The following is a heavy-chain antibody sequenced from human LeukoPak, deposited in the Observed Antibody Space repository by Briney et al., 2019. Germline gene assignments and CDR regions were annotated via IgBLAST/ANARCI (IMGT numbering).Heavy chain of an antibody. Sequence: ASVKVSCKASGYTFTSYGISWVRQAPGQGLEWMGWISAYNGNTNYAQKLQGRVTMTTDTSTSTAYMELRSLRSDDTVVYYCARVAYYSPVHPFDYWGQGTLVTVSS. CDR3: ARVAYYSPVHPFDY. V-gene: IGHV1-18*01. CDR2: ISAYNGNT. J-gene: IGHJ4*02. CDR1: GYTFTSYG. D-gene: IGHD3-10*01.